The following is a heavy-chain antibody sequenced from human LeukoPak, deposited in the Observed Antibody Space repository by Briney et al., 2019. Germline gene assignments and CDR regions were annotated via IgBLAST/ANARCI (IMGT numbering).Heavy chain of an antibody. D-gene: IGHD6-6*01. Sequence: ASVKVSCKASGYTFISYQMHWMRQAPGQGLEWMGIINPTGGSTSHAQKFQGRVTMTRDTSTSTVYMELSSLRSEDTAVYYCARKGSSFCFDYWGQGTLVTVSS. V-gene: IGHV1-46*01. CDR2: INPTGGST. CDR3: ARKGSSFCFDY. J-gene: IGHJ4*02. CDR1: GYTFISYQ.